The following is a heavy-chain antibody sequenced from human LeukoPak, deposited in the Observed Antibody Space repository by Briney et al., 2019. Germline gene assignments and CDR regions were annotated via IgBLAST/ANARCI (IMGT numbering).Heavy chain of an antibody. J-gene: IGHJ4*02. CDR1: GFTFSTYW. Sequence: PGGSLRLSCAASGFTFSTYWMHWVRQAPGKGLVWVSRINSDGSTTAYADSVKGRFTISRDNAKNTLYLQMNSLRAEDSAVYYCVRVYSGWSPGDNWGQGALVTVSS. CDR2: INSDGSTT. V-gene: IGHV3-74*01. CDR3: VRVYSGWSPGDN. D-gene: IGHD6-19*01.